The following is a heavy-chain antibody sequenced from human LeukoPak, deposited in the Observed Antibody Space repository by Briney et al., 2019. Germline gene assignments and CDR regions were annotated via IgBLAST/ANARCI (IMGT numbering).Heavy chain of an antibody. D-gene: IGHD6-13*01. V-gene: IGHV3-30*18. J-gene: IGHJ4*02. CDR1: GFTFSSYG. Sequence: GGSLRLSCAASGFTFSSYGMHWVRQAPGKGLEWLALISYDGSNTYYADSVKGRFTISRDNSKNTLYLQMNSLRAEDTAVYYCAKVGSSWFRYFDYWGQGTLVTVSS. CDR3: AKVGSSWFRYFDY. CDR2: ISYDGSNT.